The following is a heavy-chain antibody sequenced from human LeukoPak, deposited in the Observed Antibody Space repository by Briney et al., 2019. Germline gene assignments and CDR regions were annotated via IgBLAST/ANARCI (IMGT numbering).Heavy chain of an antibody. Sequence: GASVKVSCKASGYTFTSYGISWVRQAPGQGLEWMGWISAYNGNTNYAQELQGRVTMTTDTSTSTAYMELRSLRSDDTAVYYCARDRAPYDSSGYDFDYWGQGTLVTVSS. D-gene: IGHD3-22*01. CDR2: ISAYNGNT. V-gene: IGHV1-18*01. CDR1: GYTFTSYG. CDR3: ARDRAPYDSSGYDFDY. J-gene: IGHJ4*02.